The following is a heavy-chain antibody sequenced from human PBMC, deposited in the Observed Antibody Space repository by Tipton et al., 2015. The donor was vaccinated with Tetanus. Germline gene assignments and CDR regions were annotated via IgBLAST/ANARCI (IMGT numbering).Heavy chain of an antibody. Sequence: TLSLTCTVSGVSLTDYYWTWIRQPPGKGLEWIGEINHSGSAKYIPSLKSRATISVDTSKNQFSLNLSSVTAADTAVYYCARLILGRSKEVAGIRYYYYYGLDVWGQGTTATVTS. CDR2: INHSGSA. CDR3: ARLILGRSKEVAGIRYYYYYGLDV. V-gene: IGHV4-34*01. CDR1: GVSLTDYY. D-gene: IGHD6-19*01. J-gene: IGHJ6*02.